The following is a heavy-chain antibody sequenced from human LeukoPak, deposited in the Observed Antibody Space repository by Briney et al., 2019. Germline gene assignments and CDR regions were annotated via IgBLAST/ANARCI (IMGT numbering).Heavy chain of an antibody. D-gene: IGHD3-3*01. V-gene: IGHV4-4*02. J-gene: IGHJ4*02. CDR1: GGSVTSTNW. Sequence: KPSETLSLTRDGSGGSVTSTNWWTWVRQPPGKGLEWIGEVHLDGRTNYNPSLKSRLIMSVDLPENHISLKLTSVTAVDTAVYYCAREGGFYRPLDYSGQGTLVTVSS. CDR2: VHLDGRT. CDR3: AREGGFYRPLDY.